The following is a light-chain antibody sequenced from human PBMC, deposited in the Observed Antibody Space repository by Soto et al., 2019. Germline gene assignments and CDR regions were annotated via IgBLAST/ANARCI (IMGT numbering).Light chain of an antibody. CDR2: GAS. Sequence: EIVMTQSPATVSVSAGERATLSCRASQSVSSNLARYQQKPGQAPSLLIYGASSRATGIPARFIGSGSGTEFTLTISSLQSEDFAVYYCQQYNNWPPITFGQGTRLEIK. CDR3: QQYNNWPPIT. V-gene: IGKV3-15*01. J-gene: IGKJ5*01. CDR1: QSVSSN.